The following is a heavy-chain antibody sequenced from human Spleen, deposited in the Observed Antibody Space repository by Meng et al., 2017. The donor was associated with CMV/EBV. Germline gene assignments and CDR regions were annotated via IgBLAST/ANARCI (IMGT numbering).Heavy chain of an antibody. V-gene: IGHV6-1*01. CDR3: TRDVLGGFDP. CDR1: GDSGSSKSAA. D-gene: IGHD3-16*01. CDR2: TYYRSKWYS. J-gene: IGHJ5*02. Sequence: CAISGDSGSSKSAAGNWIRQSPSRGLEWLGRTYYRSKWYSEYAVSLRGRIIINPDTSKNQFSLQLNSVTPEDTAVYYCTRDVLGGFDPWGQGTLVTVSS.